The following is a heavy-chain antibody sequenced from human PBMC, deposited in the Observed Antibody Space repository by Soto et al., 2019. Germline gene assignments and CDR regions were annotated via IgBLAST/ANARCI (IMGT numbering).Heavy chain of an antibody. CDR3: AREVRGHYGKDV. CDR1: GFTFSNYW. V-gene: IGHV3-74*01. CDR2: INSDGSTT. Sequence: EVQLVESGGGLVQPGGSLRLSCAASGFTFSNYWIHWVRQAPGKGLMWVSRINSDGSTTNYADSVKGRFSISRDNAKNTLYLQMNSLRAEDTALYYCAREVRGHYGKDVWGQGTTVTVSS. D-gene: IGHD3-10*01. J-gene: IGHJ6*02.